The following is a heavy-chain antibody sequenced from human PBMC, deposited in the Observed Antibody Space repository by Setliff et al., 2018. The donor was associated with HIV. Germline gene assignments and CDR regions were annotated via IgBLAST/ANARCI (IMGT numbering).Heavy chain of an antibody. CDR2: INHSGST. J-gene: IGHJ4*02. Sequence: SETLSLTCAVYGGSFSGYDWSWIRQPPGKGLEWSGEINHSGSTNYNPSLKSRVTISVDTSRNQFSLKLSSVTAADTAVYYCARHFGWLPREIDYWGQGTLVTVSS. CDR3: ARHFGWLPREIDY. CDR1: GGSFSGYD. D-gene: IGHD5-12*01. V-gene: IGHV4-34*01.